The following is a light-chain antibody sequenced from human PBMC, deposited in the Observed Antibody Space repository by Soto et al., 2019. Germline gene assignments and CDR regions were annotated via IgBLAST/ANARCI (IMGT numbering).Light chain of an antibody. Sequence: EIVVTQSPATLSVSPGERATLSCRASQSVSSNLAWYQQKPGQDPRLLIYGASTRATGIPARFSGSGSGTEFTLTISSLQSEDFAVYYCQQYNNWPPTFGRGTKVDIK. J-gene: IGKJ1*01. CDR2: GAS. CDR3: QQYNNWPPT. V-gene: IGKV3-15*01. CDR1: QSVSSN.